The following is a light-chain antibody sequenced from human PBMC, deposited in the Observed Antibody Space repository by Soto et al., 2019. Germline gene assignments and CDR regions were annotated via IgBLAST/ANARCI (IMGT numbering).Light chain of an antibody. CDR1: SRDVVGYNY. CDR3: SSYTSSSTPSYV. CDR2: DVR. V-gene: IGLV2-14*01. J-gene: IGLJ1*01. Sequence: QSVLTQPASVSGSPGQSITISCTGTSRDVVGYNYVSWYQQHPGKAPKLMIYDVRNRPSGVSNRFSGSKSGNTASLTISGLQAEDEADYYCSSYTSSSTPSYVFGTGTKVTV.